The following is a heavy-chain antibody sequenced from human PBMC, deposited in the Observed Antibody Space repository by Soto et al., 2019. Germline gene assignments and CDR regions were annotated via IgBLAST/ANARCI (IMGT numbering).Heavy chain of an antibody. CDR3: AKVGRGVATHGDFDY. Sequence: EVQLLESGGDLVQPGGSLRLSCSASGFTFSSYAMSWVRQAPGKGLEWVSAITPGGVTTYYADSMKGRFTISRDNSKNTLYLQMSRLRAEDTAVYYCAKVGRGVATHGDFDYWGQGTLVTVSS. V-gene: IGHV3-23*01. CDR2: ITPGGVTT. J-gene: IGHJ4*02. CDR1: GFTFSSYA. D-gene: IGHD5-12*01.